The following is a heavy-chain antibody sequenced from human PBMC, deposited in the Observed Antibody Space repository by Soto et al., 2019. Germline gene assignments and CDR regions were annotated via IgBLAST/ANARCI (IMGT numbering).Heavy chain of an antibody. CDR2: ITANNVNT. Sequence: ASVKVSCKTSGYTFTCYGISWVRQAPGQGLEWMGWITANNVNTNYAQKFQGRVTMTTDTSTATAYMELRSLRSDDTAVYYCARDMGGYYFEPNDYWGQGTLVTVSS. J-gene: IGHJ4*02. V-gene: IGHV1-18*01. CDR3: ARDMGGYYFEPNDY. D-gene: IGHD3-22*01. CDR1: GYTFTCYG.